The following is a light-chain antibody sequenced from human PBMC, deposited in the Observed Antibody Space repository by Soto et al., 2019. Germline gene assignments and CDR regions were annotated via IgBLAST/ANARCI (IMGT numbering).Light chain of an antibody. CDR1: SSDVGGYEY. CDR3: SSYTSSSTYV. V-gene: IGLV2-14*03. J-gene: IGLJ1*01. Sequence: QSALTQPASVSGSPGQSITISCTGTSSDVGGYEYVSWYQHHPGKAPKLMIYDVSNRPSGVSNRFSGSKSGNTASLTISGLQAEDEADYYCSSYTSSSTYVFGTGTKLTV. CDR2: DVS.